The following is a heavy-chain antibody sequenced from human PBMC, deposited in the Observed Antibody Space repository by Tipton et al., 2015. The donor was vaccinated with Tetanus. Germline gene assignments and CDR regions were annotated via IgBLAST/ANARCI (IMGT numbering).Heavy chain of an antibody. Sequence: GLVKPSETLFLTCTVSGGSISSYYWTWIRQPPGRGLEWIGYVHYSGSTNYSPSLRSRVTLSVDTSKNQFSLKLSSVTAADTAVYYCARIGWLQQNKPAFDIWGQGTVVTVSS. CDR1: GGSISSYY. D-gene: IGHD5-24*01. J-gene: IGHJ3*02. CDR2: VHYSGST. CDR3: ARIGWLQQNKPAFDI. V-gene: IGHV4-59*01.